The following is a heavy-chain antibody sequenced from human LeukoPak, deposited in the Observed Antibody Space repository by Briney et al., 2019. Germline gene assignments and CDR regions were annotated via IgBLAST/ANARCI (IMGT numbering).Heavy chain of an antibody. CDR1: GGSFSGYY. CDR2: INHRGNT. D-gene: IGHD3-22*01. V-gene: IGHV4-34*01. J-gene: IGHJ4*02. CDR3: ARGRYDRRGSYDLVQTKAFDY. Sequence: SETLSLTCAVYGGSFSGYYWTWIRQPPGKGLEWIGEINHRGNTNYNPSLESRVAKSADTSKNHFSLNLSSVTAADTAVYYCARGRYDRRGSYDLVQTKAFDYWGQGTLVTVSP.